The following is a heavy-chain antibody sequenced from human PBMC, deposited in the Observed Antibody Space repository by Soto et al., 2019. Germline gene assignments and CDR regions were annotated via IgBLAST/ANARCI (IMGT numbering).Heavy chain of an antibody. CDR2: ISSNGGST. Sequence: GGSLRLSCAASGFTFSSYAMHWVRQAPWKGLEYVSAISSNGGSTYYANSVKGRFTISRDNSKNTLYLQMGSLRAEDMAVYYCARSATRAYYGSGSPFDYWGQGTLVTVSS. CDR3: ARSATRAYYGSGSPFDY. V-gene: IGHV3-64*01. D-gene: IGHD3-10*01. J-gene: IGHJ4*02. CDR1: GFTFSSYA.